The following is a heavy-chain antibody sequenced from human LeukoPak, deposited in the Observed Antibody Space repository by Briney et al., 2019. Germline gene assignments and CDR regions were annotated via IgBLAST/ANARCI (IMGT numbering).Heavy chain of an antibody. V-gene: IGHV3-15*01. CDR1: GFTFSNAW. J-gene: IGHJ4*02. Sequence: GGSLRLSCAASGFTFSNAWMSWVRQAPGKGLEWVGRIKSKTDGGTTDYAAPVNGRFTISRDDSKNTLYLQMNSLKTEDTAVYYCTTENYYDFWSGYYRWVGYWGQGTLVTVSS. D-gene: IGHD3-3*01. CDR3: TTENYYDFWSGYYRWVGY. CDR2: IKSKTDGGTT.